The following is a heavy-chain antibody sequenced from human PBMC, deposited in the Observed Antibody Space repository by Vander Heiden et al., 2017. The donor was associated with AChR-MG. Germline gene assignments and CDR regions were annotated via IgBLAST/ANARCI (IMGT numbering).Heavy chain of an antibody. D-gene: IGHD6-13*01. V-gene: IGHV1-8*01. Sequence: QVQLVQSGAEVKKPGASVKVSCKASGYTFTSYDINWVRQATGQGLEWMGWMNPNSGNTGYAQKFQGRVTMTRNTSISTAYMELSSLRSEDTAVYYCARGRSSSSLYYYYYYGMDVWGQGTTVTVSS. J-gene: IGHJ6*02. CDR2: MNPNSGNT. CDR1: GYTFTSYD. CDR3: ARGRSSSSLYYYYYYGMDV.